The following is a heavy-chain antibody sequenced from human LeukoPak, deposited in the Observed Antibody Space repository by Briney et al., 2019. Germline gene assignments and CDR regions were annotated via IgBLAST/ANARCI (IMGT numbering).Heavy chain of an antibody. CDR3: AKANSSGWYQLAWLDP. Sequence: GGSLRLSCAASGFTFSSYAMSWVRQAPGKGLEWVSAISGSGGSTYYADSVKGRFTISRDNSKNTLYLQMNSLRAEDTAVYYCAKANSSGWYQLAWLDPWGQGTLVTVSS. D-gene: IGHD6-19*01. CDR1: GFTFSSYA. V-gene: IGHV3-23*01. J-gene: IGHJ5*02. CDR2: ISGSGGST.